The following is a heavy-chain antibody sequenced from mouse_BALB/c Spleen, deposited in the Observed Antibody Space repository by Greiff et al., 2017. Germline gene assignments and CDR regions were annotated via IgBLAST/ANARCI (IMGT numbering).Heavy chain of an antibody. V-gene: IGHV5-17*02. J-gene: IGHJ3*01. Sequence: EVQRVESGGGLVQPGGSRKLSCAASGFTFSSFGMHWVRQAPEKGLEWVAYISSGSSTIYYADTVKGRFTISRDNPKNTLFLQMTSLRSEDTAMYYCAPINDEAYWGQGTLVTVSA. CDR2: ISSGSSTI. D-gene: IGHD2-3*01. CDR1: GFTFSSFG. CDR3: APINDEAY.